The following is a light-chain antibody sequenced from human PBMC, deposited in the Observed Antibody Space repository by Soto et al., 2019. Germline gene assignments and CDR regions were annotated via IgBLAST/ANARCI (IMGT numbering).Light chain of an antibody. V-gene: IGKV3-15*01. Sequence: EIVMTQSPVTLSVSPGERATLSCRASQSISSNLAWYQQRPGQAPRVLIYAASTRATGIPARFSGSGSGTEFTLTINSLQSEDFAVYYCQHYDGWPPKYTFGQGTKLEVK. CDR2: AAS. CDR3: QHYDGWPPKYT. CDR1: QSISSN. J-gene: IGKJ2*01.